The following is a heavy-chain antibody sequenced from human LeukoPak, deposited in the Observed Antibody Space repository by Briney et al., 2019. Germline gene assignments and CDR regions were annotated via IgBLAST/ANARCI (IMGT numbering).Heavy chain of an antibody. J-gene: IGHJ4*02. CDR2: ISSSSTYI. V-gene: IGHV3-21*01. D-gene: IGHD6-6*01. CDR1: GFTFKDYA. CDR3: ALAQYTSSWDY. Sequence: PGGSLRLSCAASGFTFKDYALNWVRQAPGKGLEWVSSISSSSTYIYYADSVKGRFTISRDNAKNSLYLQMNSLRAEDTAVYYCALAQYTSSWDYWGQGTLVTVSS.